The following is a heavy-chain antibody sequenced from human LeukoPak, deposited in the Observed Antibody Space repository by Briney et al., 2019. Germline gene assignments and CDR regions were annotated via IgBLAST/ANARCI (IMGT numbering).Heavy chain of an antibody. J-gene: IGHJ4*01. CDR3: ARDGTAAGLYFDL. D-gene: IGHD6-13*01. CDR1: GFTFSSYG. CDR2: IWYDGNNK. V-gene: IGHV3-33*01. Sequence: PGGSLRLSCAASGFTFSSYGMHWVRQAPGKGLEWVAVIWYDGNNKNYADSVKGRFTISRGNAKNSLYLQMSSLRAEDTAVYYCARDGTAAGLYFDLWGQGTLVTVSS.